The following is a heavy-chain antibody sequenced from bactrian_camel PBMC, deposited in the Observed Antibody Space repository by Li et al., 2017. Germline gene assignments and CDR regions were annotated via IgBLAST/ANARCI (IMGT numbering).Heavy chain of an antibody. V-gene: IGHV3S25*01. J-gene: IGHJ4*01. CDR2: ISEGGGTT. CDR1: GMGYGVYC. D-gene: IGHD4*01. Sequence: QVQLVESGGGSVQTGGSLRLSCAASGMGYGVYCLGWVRQAPGKGLEWVSHISEGGGTTNYADSVKGRFTISRDNAKNTVYLQMNSLEPEDTAVYYCVRGPSYNYVRPAAGQGTQVTVS.